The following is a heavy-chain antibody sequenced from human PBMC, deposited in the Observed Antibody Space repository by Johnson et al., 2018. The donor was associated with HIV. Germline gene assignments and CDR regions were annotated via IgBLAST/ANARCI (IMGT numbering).Heavy chain of an antibody. CDR1: GFTFSSYW. J-gene: IGHJ3*02. CDR2: IKQDGSEK. D-gene: IGHD2-2*01. CDR3: ARVAPAHDAFDI. V-gene: IGHV3-7*04. Sequence: VQLVESGGGLVQPGGSLRLSCAASGFTFSSYWMSWVRQAPGKGLEWVANIKQDGSEKYYADSVKGRFTISRDNSKNTLYLQMNSLRAEDTAVYYCARVAPAHDAFDIWGQGTMVTVSS.